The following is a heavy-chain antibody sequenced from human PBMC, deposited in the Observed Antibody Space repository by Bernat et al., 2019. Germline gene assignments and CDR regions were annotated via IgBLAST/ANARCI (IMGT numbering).Heavy chain of an antibody. CDR3: AKDRGGYFDWISNSYYFDY. CDR2: ISGDGGST. V-gene: IGHV3-43*02. Sequence: EVQLVESGGGVVQPGGSLRLSCAASGFTFDDYAMHWVRQAPGKGLEWVSLISGDGGSTYYADSVKGRFTISRDNSKNSLYLQMNSLRTEDTALYYCAKDRGGYFDWISNSYYFDYWGQGTLVTVSS. CDR1: GFTFDDYA. D-gene: IGHD3-9*01. J-gene: IGHJ4*02.